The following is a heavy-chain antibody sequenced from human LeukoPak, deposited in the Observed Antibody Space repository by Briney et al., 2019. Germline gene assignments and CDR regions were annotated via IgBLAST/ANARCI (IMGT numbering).Heavy chain of an antibody. CDR1: GFTFSSYW. CDR3: ARLSGCSGGSCYYFDY. D-gene: IGHD2-15*01. Sequence: GGSLRLSCAASGFTFSSYWMSWVRQAPGKGLEWVANIKQDGSEKYYVDSVKGRFTISRDNAKNSLYLQMNSLRAEDTAVYYCARLSGCSGGSCYYFDYWGQGTLVTVSS. V-gene: IGHV3-7*01. CDR2: IKQDGSEK. J-gene: IGHJ4*02.